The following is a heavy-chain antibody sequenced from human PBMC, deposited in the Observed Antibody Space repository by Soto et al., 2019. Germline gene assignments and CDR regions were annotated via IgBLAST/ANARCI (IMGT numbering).Heavy chain of an antibody. D-gene: IGHD1-20*01. CDR2: ISIDGGNK. Sequence: QVQLVESGGGVVQPGRSLRLSCAASGFTLSSYGMHWVRQAPGKGLEWVAIISIDGGNKYYADSVKGRFTISRDNSKNALYLQMNSLRGEDTALYYCARRASYNWNYFDYWGQGILVTVYS. CDR3: ARRASYNWNYFDY. V-gene: IGHV3-30*03. CDR1: GFTLSSYG. J-gene: IGHJ4*02.